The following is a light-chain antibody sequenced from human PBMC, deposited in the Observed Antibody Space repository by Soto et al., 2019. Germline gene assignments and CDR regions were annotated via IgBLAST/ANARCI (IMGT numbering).Light chain of an antibody. V-gene: IGKV3-15*01. Sequence: EVVMTQSPDSLSVSPGERATLSCRASQSVSSNLAWYQQKLGQAPRLLIYSASTRATGISARFSGSGSGTEFTLTISSLQSEDFAIYYCQQYKNWPRTFGQGTKVDIK. CDR1: QSVSSN. J-gene: IGKJ1*01. CDR2: SAS. CDR3: QQYKNWPRT.